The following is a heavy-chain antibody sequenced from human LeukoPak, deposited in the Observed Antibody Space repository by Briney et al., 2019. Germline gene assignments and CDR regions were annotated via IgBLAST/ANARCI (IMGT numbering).Heavy chain of an antibody. V-gene: IGHV1-2*02. D-gene: IGHD1-26*01. CDR1: GYTFTGYY. CDR3: ARLPEMTGARDAFDI. J-gene: IGHJ3*02. CDR2: INPNSGGT. Sequence: GASVKVSCKASGYTFTGYYMHWVRQAPGQGLEWMGWINPNSGGTNYAQKFQGRVTMTRDKSISTAYLQWSSLKASDTAMYYCARLPEMTGARDAFDIWGQGTMVTVSS.